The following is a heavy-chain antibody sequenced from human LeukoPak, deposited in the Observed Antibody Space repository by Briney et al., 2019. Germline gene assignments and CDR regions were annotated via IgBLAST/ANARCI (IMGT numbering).Heavy chain of an antibody. D-gene: IGHD1-20*01. CDR2: IDWDDDK. CDR3: ARTITGTPGKWFDP. CDR1: GFSLSTSGMC. V-gene: IGHV2-70*11. Sequence: SGPALVKPTHTLTLTCTFSGFSLSTSGMCVSWIRQPPGKALEWLARIDWDDDKYYSTSLKTRLTISKDTSKNQVVLTMTNMDPVDTATYYCARTITGTPGKWFDPWGQGTLVTASA. J-gene: IGHJ5*02.